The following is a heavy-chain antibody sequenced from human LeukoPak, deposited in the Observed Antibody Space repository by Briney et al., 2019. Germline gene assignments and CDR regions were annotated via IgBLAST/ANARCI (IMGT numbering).Heavy chain of an antibody. CDR2: ISAYNGNT. CDR3: ARRDFWSGSPFDY. D-gene: IGHD3-3*01. Sequence: ASVKVSCKASNYAFTSYGISWVRQAPGQGLEWLGWISAYNGNTNYTQKLQGRVTVTTDTSTSTAYMELRSLRSDDTAVYYCARRDFWSGSPFDYWGQGTLVTVSS. CDR1: NYAFTSYG. V-gene: IGHV1-18*01. J-gene: IGHJ4*02.